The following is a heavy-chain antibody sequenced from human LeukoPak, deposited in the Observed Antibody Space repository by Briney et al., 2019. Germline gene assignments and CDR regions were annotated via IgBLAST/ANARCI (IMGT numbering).Heavy chain of an antibody. CDR3: ARSPIFGFGVVPLFDY. CDR1: GFTFSSYW. V-gene: IGHV3-7*01. J-gene: IGHJ4*02. Sequence: PGGSLRLSCAASGFTFSSYWMSWVRQAPGKGLEWVANIKQDGSEKYYVDSVKGRFTISRDNAKNSLYLQMNSLRAEDTAVYYCARSPIFGFGVVPLFDYWGQGTLVTASS. D-gene: IGHD3-3*01. CDR2: IKQDGSEK.